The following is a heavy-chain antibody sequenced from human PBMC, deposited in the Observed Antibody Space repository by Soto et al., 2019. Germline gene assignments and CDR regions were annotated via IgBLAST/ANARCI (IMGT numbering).Heavy chain of an antibody. CDR1: GGSISSGGYY. J-gene: IGHJ4*02. D-gene: IGHD4-17*01. CDR3: ARVYLSSHTVTTWHLFDY. Sequence: SETLSLTCTVSGGSISSGGYYWSWIRQHPGKGLEWIGYIYYSGSTYYNPSLKSRVTISVDTSKNQFSLKLSSVTAADTAVYYCARVYLSSHTVTTWHLFDYWGQGTLVTVSS. V-gene: IGHV4-31*03. CDR2: IYYSGST.